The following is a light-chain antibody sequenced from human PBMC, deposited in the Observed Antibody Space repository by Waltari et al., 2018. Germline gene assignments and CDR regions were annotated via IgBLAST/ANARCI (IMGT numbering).Light chain of an antibody. J-gene: IGKJ1*01. CDR1: QTISSW. CDR2: KAS. Sequence: DIQMTQSPSSLSASVGDRVTITCRASQTISSWLAWYQQKPGKAPKHLIYKASTLESGVPSRFSGSGSGTEFTLTISSLQPGDFATYYCQQFNSFPWTFGHGTKVEIK. V-gene: IGKV1-5*03. CDR3: QQFNSFPWT.